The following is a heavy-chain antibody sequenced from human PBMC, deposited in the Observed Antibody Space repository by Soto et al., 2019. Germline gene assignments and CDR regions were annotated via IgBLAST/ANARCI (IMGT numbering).Heavy chain of an antibody. D-gene: IGHD3-22*01. Sequence: ASVKVSCKASGYTFTSYGISWVRQAPGQGLEWMGWISAYNGNTNYAQKLQGRVTMTTDTSTSTAYMELRSLRSGDTAVYYCARTYESSGSNTLWAFDIWGQGTMV. J-gene: IGHJ3*02. CDR2: ISAYNGNT. V-gene: IGHV1-18*01. CDR3: ARTYESSGSNTLWAFDI. CDR1: GYTFTSYG.